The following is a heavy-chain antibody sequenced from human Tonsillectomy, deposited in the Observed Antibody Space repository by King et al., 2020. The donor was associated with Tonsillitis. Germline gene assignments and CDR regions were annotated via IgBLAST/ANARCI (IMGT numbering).Heavy chain of an antibody. J-gene: IGHJ6*02. Sequence: VQLVESGAELKKPGASVKVSCRASGYSFSSFDINWVRQATGQGLEWMGWMNPNSGNTGYAQKFQGRVTMTRNTSISTAYMELSSLTSEDTAVYYCASGGNYYGMDVWGQGTTVTVSS. CDR1: GYSFSSFD. V-gene: IGHV1-8*01. CDR3: ASGGNYYGMDV. D-gene: IGHD1-26*01. CDR2: MNPNSGNT.